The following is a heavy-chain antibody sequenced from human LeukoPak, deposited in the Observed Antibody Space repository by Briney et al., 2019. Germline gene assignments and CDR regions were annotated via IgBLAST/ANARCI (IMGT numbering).Heavy chain of an antibody. CDR1: GGSIRSYC. CDR3: ARGRRYGWELRRAWFDP. CDR2: INHSGST. D-gene: IGHD1-26*01. J-gene: IGHJ5*02. V-gene: IGHV4-34*01. Sequence: PSETLSLTCTVSGGSIRSYCWSWIRQPPGKGLEWIGEINHSGSTNYNPSLKSRVTISVDTSKNQFSLKLSSVTAADTAVYYCARGRRYGWELRRAWFDPWGQGTLVTVSS.